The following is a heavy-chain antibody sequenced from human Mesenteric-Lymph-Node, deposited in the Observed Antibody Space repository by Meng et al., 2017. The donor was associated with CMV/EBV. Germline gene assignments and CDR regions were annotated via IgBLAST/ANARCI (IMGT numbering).Heavy chain of an antibody. CDR1: GGSFSGYY. Sequence: SETLSLTCAVYGGSFSGYYWSWIRQPPGKGLEWIGEINHSGSTNYNPSLKSRVTISVDTSKNQFSLKVNSVTAADTAVYYCARRWYSSSYDYWGQGTLVTVSS. CDR2: INHSGST. D-gene: IGHD6-6*01. J-gene: IGHJ4*02. CDR3: ARRWYSSSYDY. V-gene: IGHV4-34*01.